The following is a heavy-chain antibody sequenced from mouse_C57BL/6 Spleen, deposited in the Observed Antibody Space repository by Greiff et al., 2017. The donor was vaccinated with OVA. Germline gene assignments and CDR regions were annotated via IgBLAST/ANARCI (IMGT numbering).Heavy chain of an antibody. J-gene: IGHJ4*01. CDR2: IDPSDSYT. D-gene: IGHD1-1*01. V-gene: IGHV1-69*01. Sequence: QVQLQQPGAELVMPGASVKLSCKASGYTFTSYWMHWVKQRPGQGLEWIGEIDPSDSYTNYNQKFKGKSTLTVDKSSSTAYMQLSSLTSEDTAVYDCARAGSSYYGRDYWGQGTTVTGSS. CDR1: GYTFTSYW. CDR3: ARAGSSYYGRDY.